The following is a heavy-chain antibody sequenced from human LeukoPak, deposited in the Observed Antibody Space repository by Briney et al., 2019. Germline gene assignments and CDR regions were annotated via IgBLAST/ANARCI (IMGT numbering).Heavy chain of an antibody. V-gene: IGHV4-34*01. J-gene: IGHJ4*02. CDR2: INHSGST. D-gene: IGHD3-22*01. Sequence: PSQTLSLTCAVYGGSFSGYYRSWIRQPPGKGLEWIGEINHSGSTNYNPSLKSRVTISVDTSKNQFSLRLSSVTAADTADYYCARDDGSRYYYFDYWGQGILVTVSS. CDR3: ARDDGSRYYYFDY. CDR1: GGSFSGYY.